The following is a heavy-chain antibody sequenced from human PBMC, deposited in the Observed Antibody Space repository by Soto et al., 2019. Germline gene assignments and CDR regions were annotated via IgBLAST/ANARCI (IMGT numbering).Heavy chain of an antibody. D-gene: IGHD4-17*01. CDR2: IYPRDSDT. CDR1: GYIFTTYW. V-gene: IGHV5-51*01. J-gene: IGHJ6*02. Sequence: PGESLKISCKGSGYIFTTYWIGWVRQMPGKGLEWMGIIYPRDSDTTYSPSFQGQVTMSADKSISTAYLQWSSLKASDTAMYYCARHDYGGNSPDYYYYYGMDVWGQGTTVTVSS. CDR3: ARHDYGGNSPDYYYYYGMDV.